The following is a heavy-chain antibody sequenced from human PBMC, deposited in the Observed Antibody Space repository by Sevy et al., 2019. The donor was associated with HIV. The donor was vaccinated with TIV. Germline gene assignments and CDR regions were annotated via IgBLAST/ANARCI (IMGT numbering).Heavy chain of an antibody. CDR2: MNPNSGDT. Sequence: ASVKVSCKASGYTFTNYHINWVRQATGQGLEWMGWMNPNSGDTVYTQKFQGRVTMTRNTSIRTAYMELTSLRSEDTAVYYCARGGIQLNAFDIWGQGTLVTVSS. D-gene: IGHD5-18*01. J-gene: IGHJ3*02. V-gene: IGHV1-8*01. CDR3: ARGGIQLNAFDI. CDR1: GYTFTNYH.